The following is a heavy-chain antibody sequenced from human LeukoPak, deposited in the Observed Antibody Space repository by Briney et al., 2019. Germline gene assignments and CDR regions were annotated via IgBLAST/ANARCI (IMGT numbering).Heavy chain of an antibody. J-gene: IGHJ6*02. CDR3: AKMYHMHTSYYYGMDV. V-gene: IGHV3-23*01. CDR1: GIMFSDYS. Sequence: PGASLRLSCAASGIMFSDYSMSWVRQAPGKGLEWVSIISGSGAHTYYAASVTGRFTLSRDNSKNTLFLRMNSLRVEGTAVYFCAKMYHMHTSYYYGMDVWGHGTAVTVSS. D-gene: IGHD2-2*01. CDR2: ISGSGAHT.